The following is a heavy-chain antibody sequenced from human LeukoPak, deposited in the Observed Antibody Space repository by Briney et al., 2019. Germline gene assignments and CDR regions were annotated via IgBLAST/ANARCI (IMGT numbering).Heavy chain of an antibody. D-gene: IGHD1-26*01. J-gene: IGHJ6*03. Sequence: GASVKVSCKASGGTFSSYAISWVRQAPGQGLEWMGGIIPIFGTANYAQKFQGRVTITADESTSTAYMELSSLRSEDTAVYYCARGPYSGSYYYYYYMDVWGKGTTVTISS. CDR1: GGTFSSYA. V-gene: IGHV1-69*13. CDR3: ARGPYSGSYYYYYYMDV. CDR2: IIPIFGTA.